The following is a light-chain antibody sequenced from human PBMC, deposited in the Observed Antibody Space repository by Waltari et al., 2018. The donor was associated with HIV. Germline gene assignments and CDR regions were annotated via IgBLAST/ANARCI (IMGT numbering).Light chain of an antibody. Sequence: DIQLTQFPSTLSASVGDRVTLTCRASQTLITWLAWYQQKPGKAPRLLIYKASSLENGVPSRFSGSGSGTEFTLTISSLQPDDIATYYCQQYNYDWSFGQGTKVEIK. CDR3: QQYNYDWS. CDR1: QTLITW. V-gene: IGKV1-5*03. CDR2: KAS. J-gene: IGKJ1*01.